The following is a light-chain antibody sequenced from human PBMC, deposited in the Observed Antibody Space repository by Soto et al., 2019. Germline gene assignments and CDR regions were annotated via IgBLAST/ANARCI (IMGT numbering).Light chain of an antibody. CDR2: KAS. V-gene: IGKV1-5*03. CDR1: QSISSW. J-gene: IGKJ3*01. Sequence: DIQMTQSPSTLSASVGDRVTITCRASQSISSWLAWYQQKPGKAPKLLIYKASSLESGVPSRFSGSGSGTEFTLTISSLQPDDFATYYCQQYNIGFTFGPGTKVDIK. CDR3: QQYNIGFT.